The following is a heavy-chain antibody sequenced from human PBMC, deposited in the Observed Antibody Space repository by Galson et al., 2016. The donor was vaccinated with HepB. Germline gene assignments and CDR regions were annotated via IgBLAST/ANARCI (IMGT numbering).Heavy chain of an antibody. CDR1: GFTFSSYS. J-gene: IGHJ2*01. CDR3: ASLFSAAVAGYGYFDL. CDR2: ISSSSSYI. D-gene: IGHD6-19*01. Sequence: SLRLSCAASGFTFSSYSMNWVRQAPGKGLEWVSSISSSSSYIYYADSVKGRFTISRDNAKNSLYLQMNSLRAEDTAVYYCASLFSAAVAGYGYFDLWGRGTLVTVSS. V-gene: IGHV3-21*01.